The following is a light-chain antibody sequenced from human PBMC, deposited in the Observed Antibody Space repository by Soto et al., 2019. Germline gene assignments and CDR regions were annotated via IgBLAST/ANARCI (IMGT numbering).Light chain of an antibody. Sequence: QSVLTQPASVSGSPGQSITISCTGTSSDVGTYNLVSWYQHHPGKAPKVLIYDVNKRPSGVSNRFSASKTGKTASLTISGLQAEDESDYYCCSYAGNITWVFGGGTKVTVL. CDR3: CSYAGNITWV. V-gene: IGLV2-23*02. CDR1: SSDVGTYNL. CDR2: DVN. J-gene: IGLJ3*02.